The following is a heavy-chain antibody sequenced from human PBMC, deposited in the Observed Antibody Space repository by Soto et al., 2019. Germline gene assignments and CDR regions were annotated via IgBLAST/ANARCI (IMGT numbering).Heavy chain of an antibody. V-gene: IGHV2-26*01. J-gene: IGHJ6*02. D-gene: IGHD3-10*01. Sequence: QVTLKESGPVLVKPTETLTLTCTVSGFSLSNARMGVSWIRQPPGKALEWLANIFSNYEKSYIASLKSRTPIYKDTSNSQVVLTMTNMDPVDTATYYCARAYGSGSYHYYYGMDVWGQGTTVTVSS. CDR3: ARAYGSGSYHYYYGMDV. CDR1: GFSLSNARMG. CDR2: IFSNYEK.